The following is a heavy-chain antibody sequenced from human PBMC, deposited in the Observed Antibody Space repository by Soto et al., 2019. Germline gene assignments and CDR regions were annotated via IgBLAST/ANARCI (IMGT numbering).Heavy chain of an antibody. V-gene: IGHV4-30-2*01. J-gene: IGHJ5*02. CDR3: ARVPDR. CDR2: IYHSGNT. D-gene: IGHD2-2*01. CDR1: GGSISSGGYS. Sequence: QLQLQESGSGRVKPSQTLSLTCAVSGGSISSGGYSWSWIRQPPGKGLEWIGYIYHSGNTYCNPALKTRVTISVDRSKNQFSLKLSSVTASDTAVYYCARVPDRWGQGTLVTGSS.